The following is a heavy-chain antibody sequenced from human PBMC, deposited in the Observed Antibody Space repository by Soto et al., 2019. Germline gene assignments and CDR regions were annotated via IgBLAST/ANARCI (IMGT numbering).Heavy chain of an antibody. CDR3: ARSSSGWANTSYYYYYGMDV. CDR2: ISSSSSYI. V-gene: IGHV3-21*01. D-gene: IGHD6-19*01. CDR1: GFTFSSYS. J-gene: IGHJ6*02. Sequence: GGSLGLSCAASGFTFSSYSMNWVRQAPGKGLEWVSSISSSSSYIYYADSVKGRFTISRDNAKNSLYLQMNSLRAEDTAVYYCARSSSGWANTSYYYYYGMDVWGQGTTVTVSS.